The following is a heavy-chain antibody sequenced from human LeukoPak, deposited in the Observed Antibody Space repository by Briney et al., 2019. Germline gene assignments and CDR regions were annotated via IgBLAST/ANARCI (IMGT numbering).Heavy chain of an antibody. CDR3: ARWGSTYSSSPRQDYYYGMDV. V-gene: IGHV3-13*01. D-gene: IGHD6-13*01. J-gene: IGHJ6*02. CDR2: IGTAVDT. Sequence: PGGSLRLSWAASGFTFSSYDMHGVRQAQGKGLEGVSPIGTAVDTYYPGSVKGRFTISRENAKNSLYLQMNSLRAGDTAVYYCARWGSTYSSSPRQDYYYGMDVWGQGTTVTVSS. CDR1: GFTFSSYD.